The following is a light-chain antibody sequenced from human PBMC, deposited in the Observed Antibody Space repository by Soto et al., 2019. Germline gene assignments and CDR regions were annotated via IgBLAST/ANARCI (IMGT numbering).Light chain of an antibody. CDR3: QSYDSSLSGSV. CDR2: GNS. J-gene: IGLJ3*02. CDR1: SSNIGAGYD. V-gene: IGLV1-40*01. Sequence: QSALTQPPSVSGAPGQRVTISCTGSSSNIGAGYDVHWYQQLPGTGPKLLIYGNSNRPSGVPDRFSGSKSGTSASLAITGLQAEDEADYYCQSYDSSLSGSVFGGGTKVTVL.